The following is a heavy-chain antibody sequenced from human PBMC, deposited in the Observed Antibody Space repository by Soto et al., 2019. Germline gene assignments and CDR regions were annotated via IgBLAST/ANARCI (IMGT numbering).Heavy chain of an antibody. V-gene: IGHV4-34*01. CDR1: GGSFSGYY. D-gene: IGHD3-10*01. Sequence: SETLSLTCAVYGGSFSGYYWSWIRQPPGKGLEWIGEINHSGSTNYNPSLKSRVTISVDTSKNQFSLKLSSVTAADTAVYYCARRNLRLLWLGELSTTYDYWGQGTLVTVSS. CDR3: ARRNLRLLWLGELSTTYDY. J-gene: IGHJ4*02. CDR2: INHSGST.